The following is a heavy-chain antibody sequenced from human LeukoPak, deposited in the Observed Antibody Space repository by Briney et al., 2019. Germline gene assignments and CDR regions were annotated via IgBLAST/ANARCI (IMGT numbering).Heavy chain of an antibody. V-gene: IGHV4-59*01. Sequence: SETLSLTCTVSGGSISSYYWGWIRQPPGKGLEWIGSIYYSGSTNYNPSLKSRVTISVDTSKNQFSLKLSSVTAADTAVYYCARGPVYSGSYGLDYWGQGTRVTVSS. CDR1: GGSISSYY. D-gene: IGHD1-26*01. J-gene: IGHJ4*02. CDR2: IYYSGST. CDR3: ARGPVYSGSYGLDY.